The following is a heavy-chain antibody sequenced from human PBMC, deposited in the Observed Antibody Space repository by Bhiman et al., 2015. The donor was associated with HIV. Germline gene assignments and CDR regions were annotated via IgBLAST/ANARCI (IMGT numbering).Heavy chain of an antibody. Sequence: EVQLVESGGGLVQPGGSLRLSCAASGFTFSSYEMNWVRQAPGKGLEWVSYISSSGSTIYYADSVKGRFTISRDNAKNSLYLQMNSLRAEDTAVYYCARARLWWGAFDIWGQGTMVTVSS. CDR1: GFTFSSYE. CDR2: ISSSGSTI. J-gene: IGHJ3*02. V-gene: IGHV3-48*03. CDR3: ARARLWWGAFDI. D-gene: IGHD2-21*01.